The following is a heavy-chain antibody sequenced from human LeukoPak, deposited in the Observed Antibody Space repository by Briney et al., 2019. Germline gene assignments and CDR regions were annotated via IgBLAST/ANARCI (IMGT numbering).Heavy chain of an antibody. D-gene: IGHD3-10*01. CDR3: ASETMVRGVITQALDY. V-gene: IGHV4-39*07. J-gene: IGHJ4*02. Sequence: PSETLSLTCTVSGGSISSSSYYCGWIRQPPGKGLEWIGSIYYSGSTYYNPSLKSRVTISVDTSKNQFSLKLSSVTAADTAVYYCASETMVRGVITQALDYWGQGTLVTVSS. CDR1: GGSISSSSYY. CDR2: IYYSGST.